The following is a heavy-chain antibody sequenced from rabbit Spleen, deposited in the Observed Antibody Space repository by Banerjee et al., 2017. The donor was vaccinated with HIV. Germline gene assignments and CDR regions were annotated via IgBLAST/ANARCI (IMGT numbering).Heavy chain of an antibody. CDR2: INAATGKP. Sequence: QEQPVESGGGLVQPEGSLTLTCKASGFSFSDRDVMCWVRQAPGKGLEWIACINAATGKPVYATWAKGRFTISRTSSTKVTLQMTSLTAADTATYFCARDLVAVIGWNFSLWGPGTLVTVS. J-gene: IGHJ4*01. CDR3: ARDLVAVIGWNFSL. D-gene: IGHD1-1*01. CDR1: GFSFSDRDV. V-gene: IGHV1S45*01.